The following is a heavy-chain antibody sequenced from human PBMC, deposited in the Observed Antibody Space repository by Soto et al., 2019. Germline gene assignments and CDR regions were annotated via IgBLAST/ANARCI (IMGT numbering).Heavy chain of an antibody. CDR2: INPNSGGT. Sequence: QVQLVQSGAEVKKPGASVKVSCKASGYTFTGYYMHWVRQAPGQGLEWMGWINPNSGGTNYAQKFQGWVTITRDTYISTAYMELSRLRSDDTAVYYCARSPGDVVVVAATSIVLDYWGQGTLVTVSS. J-gene: IGHJ4*02. D-gene: IGHD2-15*01. CDR3: ARSPGDVVVVAATSIVLDY. V-gene: IGHV1-2*04. CDR1: GYTFTGYY.